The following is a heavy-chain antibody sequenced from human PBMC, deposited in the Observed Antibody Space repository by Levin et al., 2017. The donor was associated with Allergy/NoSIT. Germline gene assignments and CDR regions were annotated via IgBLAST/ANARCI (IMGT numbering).Heavy chain of an antibody. J-gene: IGHJ3*02. CDR1: GFTFSGSA. V-gene: IGHV3-73*01. D-gene: IGHD2-15*01. CDR3: TRPRRPLGYCSGGSCEAFDI. Sequence: GESLKISCAASGFTFSGSAMHWVRQASGKGLEWVGRIRSKANSYATAYAASVKGRFTISRDDSKNTAYLQMNSLKTEDTAVYYCTRPRRPLGYCSGGSCEAFDIWGQGTMVTVSS. CDR2: IRSKANSYAT.